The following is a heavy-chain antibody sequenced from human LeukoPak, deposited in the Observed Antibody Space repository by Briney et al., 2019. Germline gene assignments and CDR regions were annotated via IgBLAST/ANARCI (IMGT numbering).Heavy chain of an antibody. CDR2: INSGGGT. D-gene: IGHD5-18*01. V-gene: IGHV3-53*01. Sequence: PGGSLRLSCAASGFTVSSNSMSWVRQAPGKGLEWVSVINSGGGTYYTDSVKGRFTISRDNSKNTLYLQMNSLRAEDTAVYFCARGKSGCTFGPLDSWGQGTLVTVSS. CDR1: GFTVSSNS. CDR3: ARGKSGCTFGPLDS. J-gene: IGHJ4*02.